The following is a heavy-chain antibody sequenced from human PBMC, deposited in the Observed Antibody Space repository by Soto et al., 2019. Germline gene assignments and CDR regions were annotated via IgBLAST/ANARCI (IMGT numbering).Heavy chain of an antibody. CDR1: GFTFSSYA. D-gene: IGHD3-10*01. CDR3: ARDYFRNSESYYGSGSPLGY. CDR2: IAYDVSNK. V-gene: IGHV3-30-3*01. Sequence: QVQLVESGGGVVQPGRSLRLSCAASGFTFSSYAMHWVRQAPGKGLGGVAVIAYDVSNKYYGGSVKGRFTISRDNAKNTLYLQMKSLRASDTAVYYCARDYFRNSESYYGSGSPLGYWGQGTLVTVSS. J-gene: IGHJ4*02.